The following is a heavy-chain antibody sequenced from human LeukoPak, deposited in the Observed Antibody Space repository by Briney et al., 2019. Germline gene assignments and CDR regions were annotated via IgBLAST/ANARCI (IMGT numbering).Heavy chain of an antibody. CDR2: IFSTEST. J-gene: IGHJ6*03. V-gene: IGHV4-4*07. CDR1: GASISSYY. Sequence: SETLSLTCTVSGASISSYYWSWIRQPAGKGLEWIGRIFSTESTDYNPSLKSRVTMSVDTSKNQFSLKLRSVTAADTAVYYCARTTEGGYTYGYFYYYYMDVWGKGTTVTISS. D-gene: IGHD5-18*01. CDR3: ARTTEGGYTYGYFYYYYMDV.